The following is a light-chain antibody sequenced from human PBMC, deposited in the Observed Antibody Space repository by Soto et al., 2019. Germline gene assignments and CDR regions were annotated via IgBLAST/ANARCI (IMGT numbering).Light chain of an antibody. CDR3: CSYAGSPYV. CDR2: EGI. CDR1: SSDVGSYNL. V-gene: IGLV2-23*01. J-gene: IGLJ1*01. Sequence: QSVLTPPASGSRSPGQSISISFTGTSSDVGSYNLVSWYQQHPGKAPKLMIYEGINRPSGVSNRFSGSKSGNTASLTISGLQAEDEADYYCCSYAGSPYVFGTGTKVTVL.